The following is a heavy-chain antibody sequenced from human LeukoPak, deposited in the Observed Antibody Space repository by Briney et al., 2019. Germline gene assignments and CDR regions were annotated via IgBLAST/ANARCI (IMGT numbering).Heavy chain of an antibody. CDR3: SRGSGWLSVY. V-gene: IGHV3-49*03. J-gene: IGHJ4*02. Sequence: PGRSLRLSCTASGFTFGDYPMSWFRQAPGKGLEWIGFISGGTTEYAASVKGRFTISRDDSTSIAYLQMNSLTTEDTAVYYCSRGSGWLSVYWGQGTLVTVSS. CDR1: GFTFGDYP. CDR2: ISGGTT. D-gene: IGHD6-19*01.